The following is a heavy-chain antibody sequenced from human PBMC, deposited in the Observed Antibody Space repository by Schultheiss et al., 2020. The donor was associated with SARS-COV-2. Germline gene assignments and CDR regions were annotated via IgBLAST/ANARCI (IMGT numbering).Heavy chain of an antibody. D-gene: IGHD3-22*01. V-gene: IGHV3-33*08. CDR1: GFTFSYYY. CDR3: ARGTIKHYYDSSGSHGGFDY. CDR2: IWYDGSNK. Sequence: GGSLRLSCAASGFTFSYYYMSGVRQAPGKGLEWVAVIWYDGSNKYYADSVKGRFTISRDNSKNTLYLQMNSLRAEDTAVYYCARGTIKHYYDSSGSHGGFDYWGQGTLVTVSS. J-gene: IGHJ4*02.